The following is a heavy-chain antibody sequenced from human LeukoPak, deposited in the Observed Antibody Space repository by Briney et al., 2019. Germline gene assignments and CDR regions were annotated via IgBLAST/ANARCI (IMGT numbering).Heavy chain of an antibody. CDR1: GFTVSSNY. J-gene: IGHJ6*02. V-gene: IGHV3-53*01. Sequence: GGSLRLSCAASGFTVSSNYMSWVRQAPGKGLEWVSVIYSGGSTYYADSVKGRFTISRDNSKSALYLQMDSLRADDTAVYYCARTIAQYSNSWLYFYHGLDVWGQGTTVTVSS. CDR2: IYSGGST. CDR3: ARTIAQYSNSWLYFYHGLDV. D-gene: IGHD6-13*01.